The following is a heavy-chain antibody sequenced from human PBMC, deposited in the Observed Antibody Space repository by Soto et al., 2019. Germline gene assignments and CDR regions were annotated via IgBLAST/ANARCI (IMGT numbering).Heavy chain of an antibody. V-gene: IGHV3-48*01. Sequence: EVQLVESGGGLVQPGGSLRLSCAASGFTFSSYSMNWVRQAPGKGLEWVSYISSSSSTIYYADSVKGRFTISRDNAKISLYLQMNSLRAEDTAVYYCARHPERIAQIGWFGPWGQGTLVTVSS. CDR2: ISSSSSTI. D-gene: IGHD6-13*01. J-gene: IGHJ5*02. CDR1: GFTFSSYS. CDR3: ARHPERIAQIGWFGP.